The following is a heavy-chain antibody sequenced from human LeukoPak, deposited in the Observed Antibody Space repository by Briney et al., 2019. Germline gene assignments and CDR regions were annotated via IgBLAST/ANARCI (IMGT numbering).Heavy chain of an antibody. J-gene: IGHJ6*02. Sequence: GGSLRLSCAASGFTFNIYAIHWVRLAPGKGLEWVSVISYDGNTKYYADSVRGRFTISRDNSKNTLYLQMNSLRAEDTAVYYCARDHLPEGLYTVMDVWGQGTTVTVSS. CDR1: GFTFNIYA. CDR3: ARDHLPEGLYTVMDV. CDR2: ISYDGNTK. V-gene: IGHV3-30-3*01. D-gene: IGHD2-2*02.